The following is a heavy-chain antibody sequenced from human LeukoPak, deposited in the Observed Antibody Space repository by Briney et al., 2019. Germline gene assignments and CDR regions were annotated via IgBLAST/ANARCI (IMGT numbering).Heavy chain of an antibody. J-gene: IGHJ4*02. CDR1: GGSMSSYY. CDR2: IYYSGST. D-gene: IGHD1-20*01. V-gene: IGHV4-59*01. CDR3: ASGMTPHSFDY. Sequence: SETLSLTCTVSGGSMSSYYWSWIRQPPGKGLEWIGYIYYSGSTNYNPSLKSRVTISVDTSKNQFSLKLSSVTAADTAVYYCASGMTPHSFDYWGQGTLLTVSS.